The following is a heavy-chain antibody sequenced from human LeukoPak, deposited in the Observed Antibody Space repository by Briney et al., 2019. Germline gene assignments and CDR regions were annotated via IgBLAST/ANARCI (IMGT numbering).Heavy chain of an antibody. Sequence: SETLSLTCAVYGGSFSGYYWSWIRQPPGKGLEWIGEINHSGSTNYNPSLKSRVTISVDTSKNQFSLKLSSVTAADTAVYYCARVLIAVAGPNWFDPWGQGTRVTVSS. CDR2: INHSGST. CDR3: ARVLIAVAGPNWFDP. J-gene: IGHJ5*02. D-gene: IGHD6-19*01. V-gene: IGHV4-34*01. CDR1: GGSFSGYY.